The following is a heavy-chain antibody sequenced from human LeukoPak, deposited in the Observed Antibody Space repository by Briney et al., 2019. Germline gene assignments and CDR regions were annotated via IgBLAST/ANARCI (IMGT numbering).Heavy chain of an antibody. CDR1: GYTFTSYY. D-gene: IGHD3-22*01. CDR3: ARERRPHYYDSSGYYFDY. Sequence: ASVKVSCKASGYTFTSYYMHWVRQAPGQGLEWMGIINPSGGSTSYAQKFQGRVTMTRDTSISTAYMELSRLRPDDTAVYYCARERRPHYYDSSGYYFDYWGQGTLVTVSS. J-gene: IGHJ4*02. CDR2: INPSGGST. V-gene: IGHV1-46*01.